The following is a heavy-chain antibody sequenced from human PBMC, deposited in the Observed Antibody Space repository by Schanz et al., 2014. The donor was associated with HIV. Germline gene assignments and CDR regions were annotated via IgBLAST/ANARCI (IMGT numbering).Heavy chain of an antibody. V-gene: IGHV3-48*02. CDR3: ARDPEGGYYDSSGYYFDD. D-gene: IGHD3-22*01. Sequence: EAQLLESGGGLVQPGGSLRLSCAASGFMFGSYSMNWVRQAPGKGLEWISYISSNSNSKHYTDSLKGRFTISRDNAKNSVYLQMNFLQDEDTAVYYCARDPEGGYYDSSGYYFDDWGQGTLVTVSS. J-gene: IGHJ4*02. CDR1: GFMFGSYS. CDR2: ISSNSNSK.